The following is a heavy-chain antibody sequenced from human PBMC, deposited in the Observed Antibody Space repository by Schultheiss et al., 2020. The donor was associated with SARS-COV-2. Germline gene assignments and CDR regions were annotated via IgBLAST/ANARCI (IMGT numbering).Heavy chain of an antibody. CDR2: ISSSSSTI. Sequence: GESLKISCAASGFTFSSYSMNWVRQAPGKGLEWVSYISSSSSTIYYADSVKGRFTISRDNAKNSLYLQMNSLRDEDTAVYYCAKDQRELGDSNDYWGQGTLVTVSS. CDR1: GFTFSSYS. V-gene: IGHV3-48*02. D-gene: IGHD1-26*01. CDR3: AKDQRELGDSNDY. J-gene: IGHJ4*02.